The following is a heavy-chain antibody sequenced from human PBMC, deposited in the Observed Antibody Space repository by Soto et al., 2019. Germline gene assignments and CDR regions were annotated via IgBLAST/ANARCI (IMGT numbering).Heavy chain of an antibody. CDR2: MNPNSGNT. D-gene: IGHD3-3*01. V-gene: IGHV1-8*01. J-gene: IGHJ3*02. CDR1: GYTFTSYD. Sequence: GASVKVSCKASGYTFTSYDINWVRQATGQGLEWMGWMNPNSGNTGYAQKFQGRVTMTRNTSISTAYMELSSLRSEDTAVYYCARGRIGSRFLEWLSPNDAFDIWGQGTMVTV. CDR3: ARGRIGSRFLEWLSPNDAFDI.